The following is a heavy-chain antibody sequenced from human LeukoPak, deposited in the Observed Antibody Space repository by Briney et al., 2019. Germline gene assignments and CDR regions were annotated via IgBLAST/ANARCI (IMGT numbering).Heavy chain of an antibody. J-gene: IGHJ1*01. Sequence: QTGGSLRLSCAASGFTFSSYEMNWVRQAPGRGLEWVSFMTSSGSIIYYADSVKGRFTISRDNAKNSLYPQMNSLRVVDTAVYYCARVSGWSRDFQHWGQGTLVTVSS. CDR2: MTSSGSII. V-gene: IGHV3-48*03. CDR1: GFTFSSYE. CDR3: ARVSGWSRDFQH. D-gene: IGHD6-19*01.